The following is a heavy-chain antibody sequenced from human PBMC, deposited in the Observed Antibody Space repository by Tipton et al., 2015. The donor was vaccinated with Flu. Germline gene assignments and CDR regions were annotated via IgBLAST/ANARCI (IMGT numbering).Heavy chain of an antibody. J-gene: IGHJ3*02. CDR2: ISWNGGTT. V-gene: IGHV3-20*04. D-gene: IGHD3-10*01. CDR3: AKNYGSGSYYYAFDM. CDR1: GFTFEEYG. Sequence: SLRLSCAASGFTFEEYGMSWVRQAPGKGLEWVSGISWNGGTTGYADSVQGRFIMSRDNAKNSLYLQMNSLRGEDTAFYYCAKNYGSGSYYYAFDMWGQGTMVTVSS.